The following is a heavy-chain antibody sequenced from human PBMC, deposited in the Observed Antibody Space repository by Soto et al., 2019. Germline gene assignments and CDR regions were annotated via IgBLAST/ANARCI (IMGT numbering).Heavy chain of an antibody. V-gene: IGHV4-4*02. J-gene: IGHJ4*02. D-gene: IGHD3-10*01. Sequence: PSETLSLTCAVSGGSISSSNWWSWVRQPPGKGLEWIGEIYHSGSTNYNPSLKSRVTISVDKSKNQFSLKLSSLTAADTAVYYCARRYYGSGSYYVGYFDYWGQGTLVTVS. CDR2: IYHSGST. CDR3: ARRYYGSGSYYVGYFDY. CDR1: GGSISSSNW.